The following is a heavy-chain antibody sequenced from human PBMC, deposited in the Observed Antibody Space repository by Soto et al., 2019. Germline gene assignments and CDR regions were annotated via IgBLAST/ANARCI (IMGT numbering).Heavy chain of an antibody. V-gene: IGHV1-3*01. CDR2: INAGNGNT. Sequence: QVQLVQSGAEVKKPGASVKVSCKASGYTITSYAMQWVREAPGQRLEWMGWINAGNGNTKYSQKFQGRVTITRDTSASTAYMELSSLRSEDTAVYYCARSTTIMVRGVIEFGWFDPWGQGTLVTVSS. CDR3: ARSTTIMVRGVIEFGWFDP. J-gene: IGHJ5*02. CDR1: GYTITSYA. D-gene: IGHD3-10*01.